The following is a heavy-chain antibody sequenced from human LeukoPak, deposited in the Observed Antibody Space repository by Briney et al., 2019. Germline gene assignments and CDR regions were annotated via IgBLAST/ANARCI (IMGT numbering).Heavy chain of an antibody. CDR3: AKSGLNRFDY. Sequence: PGGSLRLSCAASGFTFSSYGMYWVRQAPGKGLEWVAFIRSDGTNKYYADSVRGRFTISRDNSKNTLYLQMNSLRAEDTAVYYCAKSGLNRFDYWGQGTLVTVSS. CDR1: GFTFSSYG. V-gene: IGHV3-30*02. CDR2: IRSDGTNK. D-gene: IGHD2-15*01. J-gene: IGHJ4*02.